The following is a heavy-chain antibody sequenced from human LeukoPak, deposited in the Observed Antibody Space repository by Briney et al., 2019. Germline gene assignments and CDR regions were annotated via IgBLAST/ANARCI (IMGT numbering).Heavy chain of an antibody. CDR3: AKDQYGGNPQYYFDY. Sequence: GGSLRLSCAASGFTFSSYAMTWVRQASGQGLEWVSAISGSGGSTYYADSVKGRFTISRDNSKNTLYLQMNSLRAEDTAVYYCAKDQYGGNPQYYFDYWGQGTLVTVSS. V-gene: IGHV3-23*01. CDR2: ISGSGGST. CDR1: GFTFSSYA. J-gene: IGHJ4*02. D-gene: IGHD4-23*01.